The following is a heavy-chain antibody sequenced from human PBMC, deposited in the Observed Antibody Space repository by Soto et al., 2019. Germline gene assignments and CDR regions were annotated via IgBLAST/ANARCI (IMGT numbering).Heavy chain of an antibody. CDR2: ISSSGSTI. V-gene: IGHV3-11*01. Sequence: GGSLRLSCAASGFTFSDYYMSWIRQAPGKGLEWVSYISSSGSTIYYADSVKGRFTISRDNAKNSLYLQMNSLRAEDTAVYYCAREFSKRGYSYGNYYYYYMDVWGKGTTVTVSS. J-gene: IGHJ6*03. CDR3: AREFSKRGYSYGNYYYYYMDV. CDR1: GFTFSDYY. D-gene: IGHD5-18*01.